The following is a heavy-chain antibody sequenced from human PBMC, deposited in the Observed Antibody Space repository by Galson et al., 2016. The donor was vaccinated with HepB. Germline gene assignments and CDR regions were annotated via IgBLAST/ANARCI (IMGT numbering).Heavy chain of an antibody. CDR1: GFTFEDFA. J-gene: IGHJ5*02. Sequence: SLRLSCAASGFTFEDFAMHWVRQTPRRGLEWVAGISWNRGTIVYADSVKGRFTISRDNAKISLYLQMNSLRPEDTAFYFCAMVSSNSVFAASWFDPRGQGALVTVSS. CDR2: ISWNRGTI. D-gene: IGHD2-8*01. CDR3: AMVSSNSVFAASWFDP. V-gene: IGHV3-9*01.